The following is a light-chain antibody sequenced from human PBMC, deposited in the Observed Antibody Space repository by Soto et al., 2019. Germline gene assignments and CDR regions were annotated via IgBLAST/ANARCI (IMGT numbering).Light chain of an antibody. CDR3: QQYGSSAWT. CDR1: QSVSSSY. CDR2: GAS. Sequence: EIVLTQSPGTLSLSPGERATLSCRASQSVSSSYLAWYQQKPGQAPRLLIYGASSRATGIPDRFSGSGSGTDFTLTISRLEPEDFAVYHCQQYGSSAWTFGQGTKEEIK. V-gene: IGKV3-20*01. J-gene: IGKJ1*01.